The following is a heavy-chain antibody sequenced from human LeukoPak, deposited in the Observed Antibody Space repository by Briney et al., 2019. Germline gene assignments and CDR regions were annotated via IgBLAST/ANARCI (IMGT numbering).Heavy chain of an antibody. V-gene: IGHV3-23*01. CDR3: AKAGSSTSCYRNWFDP. D-gene: IGHD2-2*02. Sequence: PGGSLRLSCAASGFTFSSYAMSWVRQASGKGLEWVSAISGGGGSTYYADSVKGRFTISRDNSKNTLYLQMNSLRAEDTAVYYCAKAGSSTSCYRNWFDPWGQGTLVTVSS. CDR2: ISGGGGST. J-gene: IGHJ5*02. CDR1: GFTFSSYA.